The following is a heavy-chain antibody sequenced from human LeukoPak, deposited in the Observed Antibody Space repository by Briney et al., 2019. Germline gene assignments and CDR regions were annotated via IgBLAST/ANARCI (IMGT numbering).Heavy chain of an antibody. Sequence: GEALKISYKGSGSRFTSYWIGWGRRMPGKGVGWMGIIYPGESDTRYSPSFQGQVTISADKSISTAYLQWSSLKASDTAMYYCARLTALIAAPGGDWFDPWGQGTLVTVSS. V-gene: IGHV5-51*01. J-gene: IGHJ5*02. CDR3: ARLTALIAAPGGDWFDP. D-gene: IGHD6-13*01. CDR1: GSRFTSYW. CDR2: IYPGESDT.